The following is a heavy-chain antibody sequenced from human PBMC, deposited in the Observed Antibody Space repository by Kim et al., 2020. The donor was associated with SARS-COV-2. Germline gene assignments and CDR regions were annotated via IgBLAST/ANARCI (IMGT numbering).Heavy chain of an antibody. CDR3: AKRLEVPPGAFWYFDL. D-gene: IGHD5-12*01. CDR2: INHSGST. J-gene: IGHJ2*01. Sequence: SETLSLTCAVYGGSFSGYYWSWIRQPPGKGLEWIGEINHSGSTNYNPSLKSRVTISVDTSKNQFSLKLSSMTAADTAVYYCAKRLEVPPGAFWYFDLWGRGTLVTVSS. CDR1: GGSFSGYY. V-gene: IGHV4-34*01.